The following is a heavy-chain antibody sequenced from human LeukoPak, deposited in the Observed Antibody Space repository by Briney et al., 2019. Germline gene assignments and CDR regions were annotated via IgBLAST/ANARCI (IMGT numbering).Heavy chain of an antibody. CDR3: ARDAISGYDFDWFDP. CDR2: IYYSGST. Sequence: SETLSLTCTVSGGSISSGDYYWSWIRQPPGKGLEWIGYIYYSGSTYYNPSLKSRVTISVDTSKNQFSLKLSSVTAADTAVYYCARDAISGYDFDWFDPWGQGTLVTVSS. J-gene: IGHJ5*02. CDR1: GGSISSGDYY. D-gene: IGHD5-12*01. V-gene: IGHV4-30-4*08.